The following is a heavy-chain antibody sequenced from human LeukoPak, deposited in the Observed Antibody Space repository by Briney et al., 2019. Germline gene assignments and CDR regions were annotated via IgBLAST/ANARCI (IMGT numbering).Heavy chain of an antibody. Sequence: GGSLRLSCAASGFTFSDYYMSWIRQAPGEGLEWVSYIGGSSGYTDYAGSVKGRFTISRDNAKNSLYLEMTSQRPEDTAVYYCARSRGATHWGQGTLVTVSS. CDR1: GFTFSDYY. J-gene: IGHJ4*02. CDR2: IGGSSGYT. CDR3: ARSRGATH. V-gene: IGHV3-11*03. D-gene: IGHD3-16*01.